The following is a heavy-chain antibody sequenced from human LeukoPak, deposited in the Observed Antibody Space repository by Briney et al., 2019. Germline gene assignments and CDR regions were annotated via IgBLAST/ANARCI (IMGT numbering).Heavy chain of an antibody. CDR1: GFTFRKYW. Sequence: PGGSLRLSCAASGFTFRKYWLHWVRQAPGKGLVWISRINPDDESTSYADSVKGRFTISRDNSKNTLYLQMNSLRAEDTAVYYCAKVLSSSWYRGAFDIWGQGTMVTVSS. J-gene: IGHJ3*02. D-gene: IGHD6-13*01. V-gene: IGHV3-74*01. CDR3: AKVLSSSWYRGAFDI. CDR2: INPDDEST.